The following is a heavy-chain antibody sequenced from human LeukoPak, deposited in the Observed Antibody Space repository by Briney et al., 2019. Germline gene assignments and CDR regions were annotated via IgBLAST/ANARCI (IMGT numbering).Heavy chain of an antibody. D-gene: IGHD5-18*01. J-gene: IGHJ4*02. CDR2: ISGSGGST. V-gene: IGHV3-23*01. Sequence: GGSLRLSCAASGFTVSSNYMSWVRQAPGKGLEWVSAISGSGGSTYYADSVKGRFTISRDHSKNTLYLQMNSLRAEDTAVYYCAKAGGAMEVFDYWGQGTLVTVSS. CDR3: AKAGGAMEVFDY. CDR1: GFTVSSNY.